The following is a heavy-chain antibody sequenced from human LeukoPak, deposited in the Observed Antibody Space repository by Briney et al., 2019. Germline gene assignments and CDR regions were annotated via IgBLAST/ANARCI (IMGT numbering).Heavy chain of an antibody. CDR2: ITGSGGDT. Sequence: PGGSLRLSCAASEFIFNSYAMSWVRQAPGKGLEWVSAITGSGGDTYHADSVKGRFTISRDNSKNTLYLQMNSLRAEDMAEYYCAKGSRDSRPYYFDFWGQGTLVTVSS. CDR1: EFIFNSYA. V-gene: IGHV3-23*01. CDR3: AKGSRDSRPYYFDF. J-gene: IGHJ4*02. D-gene: IGHD3-10*01.